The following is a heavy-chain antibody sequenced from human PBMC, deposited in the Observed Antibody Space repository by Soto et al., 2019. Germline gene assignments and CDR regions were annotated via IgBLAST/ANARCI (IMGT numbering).Heavy chain of an antibody. CDR2: INPSGGST. CDR3: ARVPFYSSSWYYFDH. V-gene: IGHV1-46*01. D-gene: IGHD6-13*01. J-gene: IGHJ4*02. Sequence: ASVKVSCKASGYTFISYSMHWVRQAPGQGLEWMGIINPSGGSTYYAQKFQGRVTMTRDTSTSTVYMELSSLRSEDTAIYFCARVPFYSSSWYYFDHWGQGTLVTVS. CDR1: GYTFISYS.